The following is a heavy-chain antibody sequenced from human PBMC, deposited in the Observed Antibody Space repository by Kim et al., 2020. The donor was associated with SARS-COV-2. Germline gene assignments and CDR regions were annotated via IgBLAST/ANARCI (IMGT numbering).Heavy chain of an antibody. Sequence: SETLSLTCAVYGGSFSGYYWSWIRQPPGKGLEWIGEINHSGSTNYNPSLKSRVTISVDTSKNQFSLKLSSVTAADTAVYYCARGGPGAVAGRSYYYGMDVWGQGTTVTVSS. CDR2: INHSGST. V-gene: IGHV4-34*01. CDR1: GGSFSGYY. CDR3: ARGGPGAVAGRSYYYGMDV. J-gene: IGHJ6*02. D-gene: IGHD6-19*01.